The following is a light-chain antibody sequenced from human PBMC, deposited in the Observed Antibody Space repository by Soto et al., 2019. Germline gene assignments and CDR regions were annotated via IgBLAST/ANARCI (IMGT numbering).Light chain of an antibody. CDR3: QAWDSSTYV. J-gene: IGLJ1*01. Sequence: SYELTQPPSVSVSPGQTASITCSGDKLGDKYACWYQQKPGQSPVLVIYQDSTRPSGIPERFSGSNSGNTAALTISGTQAMDEAYYYCQAWDSSTYVFGTGTQLTVL. CDR1: KLGDKY. CDR2: QDS. V-gene: IGLV3-1*01.